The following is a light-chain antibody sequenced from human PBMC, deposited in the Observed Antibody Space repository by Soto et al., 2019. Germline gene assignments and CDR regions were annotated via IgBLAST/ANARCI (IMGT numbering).Light chain of an antibody. CDR3: SSYTSSNTLVV. V-gene: IGLV2-14*03. J-gene: IGLJ2*01. CDR1: SSDVGGYNY. CDR2: DVS. Sequence: QSALTQPASVSGSPGQSITISCTGTSSDVGGYNYVSWYQHHPGKAPKLMIYDVSNRPSGVSNRFSGFKSGNTASLTISGLQAEDEADYYCSSYTSSNTLVVFGGGTKLTV.